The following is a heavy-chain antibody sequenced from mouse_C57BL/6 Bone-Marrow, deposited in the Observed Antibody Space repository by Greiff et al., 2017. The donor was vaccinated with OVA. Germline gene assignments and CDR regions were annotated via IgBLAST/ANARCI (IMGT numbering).Heavy chain of an antibody. CDR3: ARDRFYFDY. V-gene: IGHV1-81*01. CDR1: GYTFTSYG. Sequence: QVQLKESGAELARPGASVKLSCKASGYTFTSYGISWVKQRTGQGLEWIGEIYPRSGNTYYNEKFKGKATLTADKSSSTAYMELRSLTSEGSAVYFCARDRFYFDYWGQGTTLTVSS. J-gene: IGHJ2*01. CDR2: IYPRSGNT.